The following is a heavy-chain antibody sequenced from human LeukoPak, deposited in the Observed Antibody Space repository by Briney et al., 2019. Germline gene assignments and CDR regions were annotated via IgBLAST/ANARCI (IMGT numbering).Heavy chain of an antibody. D-gene: IGHD6-13*01. V-gene: IGHV3-21*01. Sequence: GGSLRLSCAASGFTFSSYSMNWVRQAPGKGLEWVSSISSTSSYIYYADSVEGRFTISRDNAKNSLYLQMNSLRAEDTAVYYCARGTDSSSWYGSYYYYYYMDVWGKGTTVTVSS. J-gene: IGHJ6*03. CDR1: GFTFSSYS. CDR2: ISSTSSYI. CDR3: ARGTDSSSWYGSYYYYYYMDV.